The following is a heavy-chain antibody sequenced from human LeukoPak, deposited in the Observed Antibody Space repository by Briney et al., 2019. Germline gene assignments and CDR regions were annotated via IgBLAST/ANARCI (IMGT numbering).Heavy chain of an antibody. D-gene: IGHD6-13*01. V-gene: IGHV3-7*04. CDR3: GRGRQLGY. Sequence: GGSLTLSCAASRFIPSNYSMSWVRHAPGKGLEWVANIKEDVSEKYYVNSGKGRFTISRDNARNSVYMQMNSLRGEDKAVYYCGRGRQLGYWGQGTLVTVSS. J-gene: IGHJ4*02. CDR1: RFIPSNYS. CDR2: IKEDVSEK.